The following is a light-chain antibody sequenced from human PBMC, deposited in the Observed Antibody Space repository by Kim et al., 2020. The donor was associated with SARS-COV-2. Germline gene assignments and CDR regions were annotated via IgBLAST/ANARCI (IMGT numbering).Light chain of an antibody. J-gene: IGLJ1*01. CDR2: DVS. V-gene: IGLV2-14*03. CDR1: SSDFVFYNY. CDR3: SSYTSSSTPYV. Sequence: SITISSTRTSSDFVFYNYVSWYQQQPGKAPKLMIYDVSDRPSGVSNRFSGSKSGNTASLTISGLQAEDEADYYCSSYTSSSTPYVFGTGTKVTVL.